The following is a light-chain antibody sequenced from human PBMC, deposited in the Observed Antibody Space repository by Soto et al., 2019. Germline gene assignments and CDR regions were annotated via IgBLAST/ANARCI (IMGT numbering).Light chain of an antibody. CDR1: SSDVGGYNY. Sequence: QSVLTQPPSASGSPGQSVTISCTGTSSDVGGYNYVSWYQQHPGKAPKLMIYEVSKRPSGVPDRFSGSKSGNTASLTVSGLQAEDEADYYCSSYAGRGGVFGTGTKVTVL. J-gene: IGLJ1*01. CDR3: SSYAGRGGV. V-gene: IGLV2-8*01. CDR2: EVS.